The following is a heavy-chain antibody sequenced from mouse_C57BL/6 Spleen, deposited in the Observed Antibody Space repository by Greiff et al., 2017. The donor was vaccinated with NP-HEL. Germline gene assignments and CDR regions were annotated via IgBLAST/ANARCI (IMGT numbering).Heavy chain of an antibody. CDR2: IDPETGGT. CDR3: TREEGITTVVPYWYFDV. J-gene: IGHJ1*03. V-gene: IGHV1-15*01. D-gene: IGHD1-1*01. CDR1: GYTFSDYE. Sequence: QVQLQQSGAELVRPGASVTLSCKASGYTFSDYEMHWVKQTPVHGLEWIGAIDPETGGTAYNQKFKGKAILTADKSSSTAYMELRSLTSEDSAVYYCTREEGITTVVPYWYFDVWGTGTTVTVSS.